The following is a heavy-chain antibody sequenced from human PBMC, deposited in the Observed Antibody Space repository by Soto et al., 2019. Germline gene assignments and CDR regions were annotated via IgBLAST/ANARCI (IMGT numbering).Heavy chain of an antibody. CDR3: ASADGGGDGY. J-gene: IGHJ4*02. CDR1: GGTFSSYT. Sequence: QVQLVQSGAEVKKPGSSVKVSCKASGGTFSSYTISWVRQAPGQGLEWMGRIIPILGIANYAQKFQGRVTITAEKATSKAYVELRGMRREDTAVYYCASADGGGDGYWGQGTLVTVSS. V-gene: IGHV1-69*02. CDR2: IIPILGIA. D-gene: IGHD2-21*02.